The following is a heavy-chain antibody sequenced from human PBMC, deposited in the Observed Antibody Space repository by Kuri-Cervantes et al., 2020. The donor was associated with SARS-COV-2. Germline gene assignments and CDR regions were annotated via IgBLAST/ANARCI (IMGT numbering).Heavy chain of an antibody. CDR2: IYYSGST. D-gene: IGHD2-15*01. Sequence: SETLSLTCAVSGGSISSGGYSWSWIRQPPGKGLEWIGYIYYSGSTNYNPSLKSRVTISVDTSKNQFSLKLSSVTAADTAVYYCARGDCSGGSCYGMDVWGQGTTVTVSS. V-gene: IGHV4-61*08. CDR3: ARGDCSGGSCYGMDV. J-gene: IGHJ6*02. CDR1: GGSISSGGYS.